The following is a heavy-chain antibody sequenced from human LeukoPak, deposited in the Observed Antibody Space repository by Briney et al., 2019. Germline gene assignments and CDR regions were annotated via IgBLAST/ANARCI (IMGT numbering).Heavy chain of an antibody. D-gene: IGHD5-24*01. Sequence: ASVKVSCKASGGTFSSYAISWVRQAPGQGLEWMGGIIPILGTANYAQKFQGRVTITADGSTSTAYMGLSSLRSEDTAVYYCARTSREMTTSTGYFDYWGQGTLVTVSS. V-gene: IGHV1-69*13. CDR2: IIPILGTA. CDR3: ARTSREMTTSTGYFDY. CDR1: GGTFSSYA. J-gene: IGHJ4*02.